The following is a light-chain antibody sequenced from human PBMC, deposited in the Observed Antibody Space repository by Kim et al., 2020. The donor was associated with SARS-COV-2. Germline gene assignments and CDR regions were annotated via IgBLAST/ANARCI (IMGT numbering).Light chain of an antibody. J-gene: IGLJ6*01. V-gene: IGLV3-19*01. Sequence: SSELTQDPSVSVALGQSVRITCQGDSLRSYYASWYQQRPGQAPRLFFFGKTKRPSGIPDRFSGSGSGDTSSLTITWAQADDDGVYYCNCRDRTGNHLVF. CDR2: GKT. CDR3: NCRDRTGNHLV. CDR1: SLRSYY.